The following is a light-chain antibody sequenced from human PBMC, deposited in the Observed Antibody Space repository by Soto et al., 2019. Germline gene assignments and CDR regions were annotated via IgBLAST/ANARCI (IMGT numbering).Light chain of an antibody. CDR1: QSVSSSY. J-gene: IGKJ3*01. CDR2: GAS. CDR3: QQYGSSFT. Sequence: EIVLTQSPGTLSLSPGERATLSCRASQSVSSSYLAWYQQKPGQAPRLLIYGASSKATDIPDRFSGSGSETNFTLTISRLEPEDFTVYYCQQYGSSFTFGPGTKVDIK. V-gene: IGKV3-20*01.